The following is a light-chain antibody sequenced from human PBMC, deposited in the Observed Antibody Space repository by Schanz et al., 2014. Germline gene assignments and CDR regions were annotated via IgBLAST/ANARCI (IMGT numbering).Light chain of an antibody. V-gene: IGLV1-44*01. CDR1: RSNIGSNS. J-gene: IGLJ3*02. CDR3: QSYDNRLNGSL. Sequence: QSVLAQPPSASETPGQRISISCSGGRSNIGSNSVNWYQQLPGTAPKLLIYSNDRRPSGVPDRFSASKSGTSASLAISGLQSEDEADYYCQSYDNRLNGSLFGGGTKLTVL. CDR2: SND.